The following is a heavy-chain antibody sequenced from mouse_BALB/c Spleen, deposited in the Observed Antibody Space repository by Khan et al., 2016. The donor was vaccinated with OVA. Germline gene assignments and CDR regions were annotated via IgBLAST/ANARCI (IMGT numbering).Heavy chain of an antibody. J-gene: IGHJ2*01. CDR1: GFTFSRFG. CDR3: ARDSNFYY. Sequence: EVELVESGGGLVQPGGSRKLSCAASGFTFSRFGMHWVRQAPEKGLEWVAYISSGSSTIYYADTVKGRFTITRDNPKNTLFLQMTSLRSEDTAIDYCARDSNFYYWGQGTTLTVSS. CDR2: ISSGSSTI. V-gene: IGHV5-17*02.